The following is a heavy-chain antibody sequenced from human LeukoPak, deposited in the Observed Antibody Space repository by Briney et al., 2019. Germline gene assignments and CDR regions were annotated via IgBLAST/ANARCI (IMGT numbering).Heavy chain of an antibody. CDR3: ARDLSGYSYGLPDP. Sequence: ASVKVSCKASGGTFSSYAISWVRQAPGQGLEWMGGIIPIFGTANHAQKFQGRVTITADESTSTAYMELSSLRSEDTAVYYCARDLSGYSYGLPDPWGQGTLVTVSS. D-gene: IGHD5-18*01. V-gene: IGHV1-69*13. CDR2: IIPIFGTA. CDR1: GGTFSSYA. J-gene: IGHJ5*02.